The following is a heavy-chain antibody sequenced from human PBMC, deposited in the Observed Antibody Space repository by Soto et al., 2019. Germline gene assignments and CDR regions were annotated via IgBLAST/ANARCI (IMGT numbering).Heavy chain of an antibody. Sequence: LVESGGDLVYPGGSLRLSCVASGFRFSDHSMNWVRQAPGKGLQWISYISSNSDTTYYADSVKGRFSVSRDNAKNALFLQMNSLRDDDTATYYCARLPKGSLVTAWGQGARVTVS. D-gene: IGHD2-21*02. CDR2: ISSNSDTT. CDR1: GFRFSDHS. J-gene: IGHJ4*02. V-gene: IGHV3-48*02. CDR3: ARLPKGSLVTA.